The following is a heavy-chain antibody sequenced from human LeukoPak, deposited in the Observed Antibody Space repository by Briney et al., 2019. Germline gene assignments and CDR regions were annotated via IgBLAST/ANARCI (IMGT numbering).Heavy chain of an antibody. CDR2: ISAYNGNT. J-gene: IGHJ4*02. CDR1: GYTFTSYG. V-gene: IGHV1-18*01. Sequence: ASVKVSCKASGYTFTSYGISWVRQAPGQGLEWMGWISAYNGNTNYAQKLQGRVTMTTDTSTSTAYMELRSLRSDDTAVYYCARGGFGFWSGYYYYLDDWGQGTLVTVSS. D-gene: IGHD3-3*01. CDR3: ARGGFGFWSGYYYYLDD.